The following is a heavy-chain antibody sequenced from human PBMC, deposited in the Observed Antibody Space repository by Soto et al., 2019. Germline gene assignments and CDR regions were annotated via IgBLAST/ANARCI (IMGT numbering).Heavy chain of an antibody. CDR3: AREDGVVGSSSAFDH. J-gene: IGHJ4*02. CDR1: GFTFSTYT. V-gene: IGHV3-21*01. Sequence: EVQVVESGGGLVKPGGSLRLSCVFSGFTFSTYTMNWVRQAPGKGLEWVSSINGRSNYVYYADSVKGRFTISRDNAKNSLYLQMNRLRAEDTAIFYCAREDGVVGSSSAFDHWGLGTLVTVSS. CDR2: INGRSNYV. D-gene: IGHD1-26*01.